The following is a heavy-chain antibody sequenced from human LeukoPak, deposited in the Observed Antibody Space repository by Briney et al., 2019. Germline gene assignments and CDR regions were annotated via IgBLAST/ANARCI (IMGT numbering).Heavy chain of an antibody. Sequence: SETLSLTCIVSGASLSTYYGTWIRQAPGKGLEWIGYIFYSGGTNYNSSLKSRVTLSIDTSKNQFSLELTSVTAADTAVYYCAGIGAAGTRYYFDYWSQGTLVTVSS. V-gene: IGHV4-59*01. CDR3: AGIGAAGTRYYFDY. CDR2: IFYSGGT. D-gene: IGHD6-13*01. CDR1: GASLSTYY. J-gene: IGHJ4*02.